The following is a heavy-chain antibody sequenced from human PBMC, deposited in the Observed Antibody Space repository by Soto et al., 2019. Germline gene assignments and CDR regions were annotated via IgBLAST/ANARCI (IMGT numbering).Heavy chain of an antibody. Sequence: ASVKVSCKASGYTFTSYYMHWVRHAPGQGLEWMGIINPSGGSTSYAQKFQGRVTMTRDTSTSTVYMELSSLRSEDTAVYYCARDQAGYSSSWYGYYYYGMDVWGQGTTVTVSS. V-gene: IGHV1-46*01. D-gene: IGHD6-13*01. CDR3: ARDQAGYSSSWYGYYYYGMDV. CDR1: GYTFTSYY. CDR2: INPSGGST. J-gene: IGHJ6*02.